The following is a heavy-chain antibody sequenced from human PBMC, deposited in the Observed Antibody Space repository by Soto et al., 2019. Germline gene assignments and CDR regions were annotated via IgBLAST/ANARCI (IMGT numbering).Heavy chain of an antibody. CDR3: PCRTTGGAPTCDY. D-gene: IGHD1-26*01. CDR1: GGSISSSNW. V-gene: IGHV4-4*02. Sequence: PSETRSLTCSVSGGSISSSNWWSWVRQPPGKGLEWIGEIYHSGSTNYNPSLKSRVTISVDTSKNQFSLKLSSVTAADTAVYYCPCRTTGGAPTCDYWGEGTLFTV. CDR2: IYHSGST. J-gene: IGHJ4*02.